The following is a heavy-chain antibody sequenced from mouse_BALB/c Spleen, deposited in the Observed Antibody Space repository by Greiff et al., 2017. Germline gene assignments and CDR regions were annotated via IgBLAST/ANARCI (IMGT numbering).Heavy chain of an antibody. V-gene: IGHV2-6-7*01. J-gene: IGHJ4*01. D-gene: IGHD2-3*01. CDR2: IWGDGST. Sequence: QVHVKQSGPGLVAPSQSLSITCTVSGFSLTGYGVNWVRQPPGKGLEWLGMIWGDGSTDYNSALKSRLSISKDNSKSQVFLKMNSLQTDDTARYYCARDDDYYAMDYWGQGTSVTVSS. CDR1: GFSLTGYG. CDR3: ARDDDYYAMDY.